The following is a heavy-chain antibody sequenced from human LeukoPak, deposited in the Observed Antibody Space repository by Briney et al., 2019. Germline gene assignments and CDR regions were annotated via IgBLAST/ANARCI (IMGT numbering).Heavy chain of an antibody. V-gene: IGHV4-30-4*01. Sequence: SETLSLTCTVSGGSISSGDYYWSWIRQPPGKGLEWIGYIYHSGSTYYNPSLKSRVTISVDTSKNQFSLKLSSVTAADTAVYYCARDLRYREDSGHAFDIWGQGTMVTVSS. D-gene: IGHD5-12*01. J-gene: IGHJ3*02. CDR3: ARDLRYREDSGHAFDI. CDR1: GGSISSGDYY. CDR2: IYHSGST.